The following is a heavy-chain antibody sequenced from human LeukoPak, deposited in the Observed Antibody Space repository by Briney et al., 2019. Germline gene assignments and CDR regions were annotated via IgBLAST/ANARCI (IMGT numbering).Heavy chain of an antibody. CDR2: ISSSSSYI. Sequence: GGSLRLSCAASGFTFSTYSMNWVRQAPGKGLEWVSSISSSSSYIYYADSVRGRFTISRDNAKKSVYLQMNSLRAEDTAVYYCARAYSERYGLGYYYMDVWGKGTTVTISS. J-gene: IGHJ6*03. CDR3: ARAYSERYGLGYYYMDV. D-gene: IGHD1-26*01. CDR1: GFTFSTYS. V-gene: IGHV3-21*01.